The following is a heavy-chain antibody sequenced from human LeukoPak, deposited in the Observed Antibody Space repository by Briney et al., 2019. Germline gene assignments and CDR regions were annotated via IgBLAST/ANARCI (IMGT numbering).Heavy chain of an antibody. CDR2: MNPNATNT. CDR3: ARNWDALDL. J-gene: IGHJ3*01. Sequence: GASVKVSCKASGYTFTGYYMHWVRQAPGQGLEWMGWMNPNATNTGYAQTFYAQKFQGRVSMTRNTSINTAYVELSSLGPEDTAVYYCARNWDALDLWGQGTMVTVSS. CDR1: GYTFTGYY. V-gene: IGHV1-8*02.